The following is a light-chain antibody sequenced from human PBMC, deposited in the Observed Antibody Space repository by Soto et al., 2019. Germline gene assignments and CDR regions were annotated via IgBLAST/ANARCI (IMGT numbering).Light chain of an antibody. CDR1: SSDVGGYND. CDR3: SSYAGSNNLV. V-gene: IGLV2-8*01. J-gene: IGLJ2*01. Sequence: QSALTQPPSASGSPGQSVTISCTGTSSDVGGYNDVSWYQQHPGKAPKLMIYEVSKRPSGVPDRFSGSKSGNTASLTVSGLQAEDEADYDCSSYAGSNNLVFGGGTQLTVL. CDR2: EVS.